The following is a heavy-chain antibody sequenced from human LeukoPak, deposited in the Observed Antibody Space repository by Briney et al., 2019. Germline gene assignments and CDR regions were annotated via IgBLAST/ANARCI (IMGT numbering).Heavy chain of an antibody. D-gene: IGHD4-23*01. CDR3: ARVMSTAVVTALDY. CDR1: GFTFSSYA. CDR2: ISYDGSNK. Sequence: GRSLRLSCAASGFTFSSYAMRWVRQAPGKGLEWVAVISYDGSNKYYADSVKGRFTISRDNSKNTLYLQMDSLRAEDPAVYYCARVMSTAVVTALDYWGQGTLVTVSS. J-gene: IGHJ4*02. V-gene: IGHV3-30*04.